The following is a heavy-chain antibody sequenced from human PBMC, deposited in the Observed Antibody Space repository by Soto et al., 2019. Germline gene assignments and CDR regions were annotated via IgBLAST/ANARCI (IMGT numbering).Heavy chain of an antibody. Sequence: SETLSLTCAVYGGSFSGYYWSWIRQPPGKGLEWIGEINHSGSTTYNPSLKSRVTISVDTSKNQFSLKLSSVTAADTAVYYCARMSPVRYYYGSGSYYSPHRMDVWGQGTTVTVSS. D-gene: IGHD3-10*01. J-gene: IGHJ6*02. CDR3: ARMSPVRYYYGSGSYYSPHRMDV. CDR1: GGSFSGYY. V-gene: IGHV4-34*01. CDR2: INHSGST.